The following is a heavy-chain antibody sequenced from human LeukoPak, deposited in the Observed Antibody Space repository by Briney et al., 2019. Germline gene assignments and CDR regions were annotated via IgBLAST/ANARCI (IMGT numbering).Heavy chain of an antibody. CDR1: GFTFDDYG. D-gene: IGHD3-10*01. CDR2: IDWNSGKI. CDR3: TKDINSYYYGSGNSH. J-gene: IGHJ4*02. Sequence: GRSLRLSCAASGFTFDDYGMHWVRQVPGKGLEWVSGIDWNSGKIGYADSVKGRFTISRDNAKNSLYLQMNSLRAEDTALYYCTKDINSYYYGSGNSHWGQGTLVTVSS. V-gene: IGHV3-9*01.